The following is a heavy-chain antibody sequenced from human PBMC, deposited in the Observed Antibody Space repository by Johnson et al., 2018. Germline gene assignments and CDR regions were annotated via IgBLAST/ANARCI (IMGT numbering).Heavy chain of an antibody. CDR1: GFTFSSYG. CDR2: IWYDGSNK. Sequence: QVQLVESGGGVVQPGRSLRLSCAASGFTFSSYGMHWVRQAPGKGLEWVAVIWYDGSNKYYADSVKGRFTISRDNSKNTLYLQMNSLRAEDPAVYFCARDLNCSGTSCYIGYYYYGMDGLGQGTTVTVSS. V-gene: IGHV3-33*01. CDR3: ARDLNCSGTSCYIGYYYYGMDG. J-gene: IGHJ6*02. D-gene: IGHD2-2*02.